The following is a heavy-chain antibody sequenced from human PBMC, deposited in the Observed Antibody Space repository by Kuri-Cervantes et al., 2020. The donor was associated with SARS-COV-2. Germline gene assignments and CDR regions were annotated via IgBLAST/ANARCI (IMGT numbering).Heavy chain of an antibody. CDR2: ISGSGGST. J-gene: IGHJ5*01. V-gene: IGHV3-23*01. Sequence: GGSLRLSGGGSGITFSSYWMNWVRQAPGKGLEWVSAISGSGGSTYYADSVKGRFTISRDNSKNTLYLQMNSLRAEDTAVYYCAKSPFWFAGVSPWGQGPLVTVSS. CDR3: AKSPFWFAGVSP. D-gene: IGHD3-3*01. CDR1: GITFSSYW.